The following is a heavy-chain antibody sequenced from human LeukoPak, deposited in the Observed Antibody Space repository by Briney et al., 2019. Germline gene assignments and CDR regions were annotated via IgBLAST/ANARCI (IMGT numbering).Heavy chain of an antibody. V-gene: IGHV3-30*02. Sequence: GGSLRLSCAASGFTFSSYGMHWVRQAPGKGLEWVAFIRYDGSNKYYADSVKGRFAISRDNSKNTLYLQMNSLRAEDTAVYYCAKGVVSGIAVAGTDYWGQGTLVTVSS. D-gene: IGHD6-19*01. CDR1: GFTFSSYG. CDR3: AKGVVSGIAVAGTDY. CDR2: IRYDGSNK. J-gene: IGHJ4*02.